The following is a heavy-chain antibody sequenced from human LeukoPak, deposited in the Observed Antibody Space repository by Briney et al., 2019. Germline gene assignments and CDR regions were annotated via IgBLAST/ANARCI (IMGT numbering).Heavy chain of an antibody. CDR1: GFTFSSYG. Sequence: PGGSLRLSCAASGFTFSSYGMHWVRQAPGKGLEWVAFIRYDGSNKYYADSVKGRFSISRDNSKNTRCLQMNSLRAEDTAVYYCAKFPDDYVWGSYRPGHFDYWGQGTLVTVSS. D-gene: IGHD3-16*02. J-gene: IGHJ4*02. CDR2: IRYDGSNK. V-gene: IGHV3-30*02. CDR3: AKFPDDYVWGSYRPGHFDY.